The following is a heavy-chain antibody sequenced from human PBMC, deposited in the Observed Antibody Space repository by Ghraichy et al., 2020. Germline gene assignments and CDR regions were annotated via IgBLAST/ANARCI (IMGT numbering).Heavy chain of an antibody. Sequence: IWHDGGGKRYADSARVRFTISRDNSKNTLYLQMNSLRAEDTAVYYCAREGPSSDVSAMDYWGQGTLVTVS. D-gene: IGHD5-18*01. CDR3: AREGPSSDVSAMDY. CDR2: IWHDGGGK. J-gene: IGHJ4*02. V-gene: IGHV3-33*01.